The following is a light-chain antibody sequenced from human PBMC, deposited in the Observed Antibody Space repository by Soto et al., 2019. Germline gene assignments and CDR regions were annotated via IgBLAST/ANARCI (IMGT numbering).Light chain of an antibody. J-gene: IGLJ2*01. CDR3: SSYTSSSKVV. CDR2: EVS. CDR1: SSDVGGYHY. V-gene: IGLV2-14*01. Sequence: QSALTQPASVSGSPGQSITISCTGTSSDVGGYHYVSWYQQHPGKAPKLMIYEVSNRPSGVSNRFSGCKSGNTASLTISGLEAEDEADYYCSSYTSSSKVVFGGGTALTVL.